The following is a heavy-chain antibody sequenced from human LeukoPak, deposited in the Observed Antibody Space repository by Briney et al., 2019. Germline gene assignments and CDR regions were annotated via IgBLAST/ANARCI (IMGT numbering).Heavy chain of an antibody. CDR2: IKQDGSEK. Sequence: GGSLRLSCEASGFTFNVYAMTWVRQAPGKGLEWVANIKQDGSEKYYVDSVKGRFTISRDNAKNSLYLQMNSLRAEDTAVYYCARAYDSSGYYFKYYYYYYGMDVWGQGTTVTVSS. CDR1: GFTFNVYA. CDR3: ARAYDSSGYYFKYYYYYYGMDV. D-gene: IGHD3-22*01. J-gene: IGHJ6*02. V-gene: IGHV3-7*01.